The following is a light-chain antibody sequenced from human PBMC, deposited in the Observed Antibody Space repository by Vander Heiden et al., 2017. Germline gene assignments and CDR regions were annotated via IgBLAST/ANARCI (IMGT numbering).Light chain of an antibody. Sequence: QSALTQPRPVSGSPGQSVTISCTGTSSDVGIYNYVSCYQHHPGKAPKLMIFDVSKRPSGVPDRFSGSKSGNTASLTISGLQAEDEADYYCCSYAGTYTWVFGGGTKLTVL. CDR3: CSYAGTYTWV. CDR1: SSDVGIYNY. J-gene: IGLJ3*02. V-gene: IGLV2-11*01. CDR2: DVS.